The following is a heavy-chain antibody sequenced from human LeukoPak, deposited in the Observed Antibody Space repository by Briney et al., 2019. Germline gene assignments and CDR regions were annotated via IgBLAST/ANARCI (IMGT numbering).Heavy chain of an antibody. CDR2: IYHSGST. Sequence: PSETLSLTCTVSGGSISSGGYYWSWIRQPPGKGLEWIGYIYHSGSTYYNPPLKSRVTISVDRSKNQFSLKLSSVTAADTAVYYCARGVLGGWYYFDYWGQGTLVTVSS. V-gene: IGHV4-30-2*01. CDR3: ARGVLGGWYYFDY. J-gene: IGHJ4*02. D-gene: IGHD6-19*01. CDR1: GGSISSGGYY.